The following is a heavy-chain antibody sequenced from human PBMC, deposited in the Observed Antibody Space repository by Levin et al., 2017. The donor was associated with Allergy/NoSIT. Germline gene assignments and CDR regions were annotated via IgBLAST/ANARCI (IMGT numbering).Heavy chain of an antibody. J-gene: IGHJ4*02. V-gene: IGHV4-31*03. Sequence: SETLSLTCTVSGGSISGGGYHWTWIRQHPEKGLEWIGYIYYSGSTFYNPSLKSCLIISVDTSKNQFSLNVSSVTAAETAVYYCAREDGSTFDFWGQGALVTVAS. CDR1: GGSISGGGYH. CDR2: IYYSGST. D-gene: IGHD2-2*03. CDR3: AREDGSTFDF.